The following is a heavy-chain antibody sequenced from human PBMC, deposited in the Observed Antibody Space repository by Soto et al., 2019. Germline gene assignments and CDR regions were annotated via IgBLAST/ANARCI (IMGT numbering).Heavy chain of an antibody. CDR2: ISKSSTTI. CDR3: AKDGGSFYYDGMDV. V-gene: IGHV3-48*02. D-gene: IGHD2-15*01. CDR1: GFTFSSYN. Sequence: EVRLVESGGGLVQPGGSLRLSCAASGFTFSSYNMNWVRQAPGKGLEWIADISKSSTTINYADSVKGRFTISRDNAKNSLYLQMNSLRDEDTAVYYCAKDGGSFYYDGMDVWGQGTTVTVSS. J-gene: IGHJ6*02.